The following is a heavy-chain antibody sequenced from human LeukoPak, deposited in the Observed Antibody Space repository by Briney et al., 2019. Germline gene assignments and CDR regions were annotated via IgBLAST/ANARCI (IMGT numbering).Heavy chain of an antibody. CDR2: ISGSGGST. J-gene: IGHJ4*02. Sequence: PGGSLRLSCAASGFTFSSYAMSWVRQAPGKGLEWVSAISGSGGSTYYADSVKGRFTISRDNSKNTLYLQMNSLRAEDTAVYYCAKDRHYYDSSGYDFGYWGQGTLVTVSS. CDR3: AKDRHYYDSSGYDFGY. D-gene: IGHD3-22*01. CDR1: GFTFSSYA. V-gene: IGHV3-23*01.